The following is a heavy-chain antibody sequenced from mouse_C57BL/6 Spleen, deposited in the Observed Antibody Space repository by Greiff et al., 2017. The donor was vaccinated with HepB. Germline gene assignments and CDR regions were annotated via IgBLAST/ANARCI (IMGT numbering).Heavy chain of an antibody. Sequence: EVMLVESGGGLVQPGGSLKLSCAASGFTFSDYYMYWVRQTPEQRLEWVAYISNGGGSTYYPDTVKGRFTISRDNAKNTLYLQMSRLKSEDTAMYYCASIYDYDGRWYAMDYWGQGTSVTVSS. CDR3: ASIYDYDGRWYAMDY. V-gene: IGHV5-12*01. CDR1: GFTFSDYY. D-gene: IGHD2-4*01. CDR2: ISNGGGST. J-gene: IGHJ4*01.